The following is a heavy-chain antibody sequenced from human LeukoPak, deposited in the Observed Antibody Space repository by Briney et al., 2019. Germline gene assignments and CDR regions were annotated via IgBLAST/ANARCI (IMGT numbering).Heavy chain of an antibody. V-gene: IGHV3-23*01. CDR2: IHYGGT. CDR3: SKDHTGGDYRVRVEGY. D-gene: IGHD3-10*01. J-gene: IGHJ4*02. CDR1: GFTFRSYA. Sequence: GGSLRLSCAASGFTFRSYAMTWVRQAPGKGLEWVAFIHYGGTFYSESVKSRFTNSRDNSKNTLYLQMNSLRAEDTAVYYCSKDHTGGDYRVRVEGYWGQGGMVTVTS.